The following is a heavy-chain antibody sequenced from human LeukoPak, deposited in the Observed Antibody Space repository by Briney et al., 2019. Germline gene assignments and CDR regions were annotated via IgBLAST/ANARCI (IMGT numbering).Heavy chain of an antibody. D-gene: IGHD1-1*01. V-gene: IGHV1-8*01. CDR3: ARANNWNRDNAFDI. CDR2: MNPNSGNT. J-gene: IGHJ3*02. CDR1: GYTFTSYD. Sequence: ASVKVSCKAPGYTFTSYDINWVRQATGQGLEWMGWMNPNSGNTGYAQKFQGRVTMTRNTSISTAYMELSSLRSEDTAVYYCARANNWNRDNAFDIWGQGTMVTVSS.